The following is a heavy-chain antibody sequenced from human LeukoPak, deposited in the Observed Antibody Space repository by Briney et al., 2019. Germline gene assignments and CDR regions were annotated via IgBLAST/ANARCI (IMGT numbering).Heavy chain of an antibody. CDR1: GGSFSGYY. J-gene: IGHJ5*02. CDR3: ARGFRFRFDP. CDR2: INHSGST. V-gene: IGHV4-34*01. Sequence: SETLSLTCAVYGGSFSGYYWSWIRQPPGKGLEWIGEINHSGSTNYNPSLKSRVTISVDTSKNQFSLKLSSVTAADTAVYYCARGFRFRFDPWGQGALVTVSS. D-gene: IGHD2/OR15-2a*01.